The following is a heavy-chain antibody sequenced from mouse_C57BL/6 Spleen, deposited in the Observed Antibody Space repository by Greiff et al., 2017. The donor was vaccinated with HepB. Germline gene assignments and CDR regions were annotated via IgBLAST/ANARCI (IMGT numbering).Heavy chain of an antibody. CDR2: IDPSDSET. CDR3: AREGSYGNYDAMDY. V-gene: IGHV1-52*01. Sequence: QVQLQQPGAELVRPGSSVKLSCKASGYTFTSYWMHWVKQRPIQGLEWIGNIDPSDSETHYNQKFKDKATLTVDKSSSTAYMQLSSLTSEDSAVYYCAREGSYGNYDAMDYWGQGTSVTVSS. CDR1: GYTFTSYW. D-gene: IGHD2-1*01. J-gene: IGHJ4*01.